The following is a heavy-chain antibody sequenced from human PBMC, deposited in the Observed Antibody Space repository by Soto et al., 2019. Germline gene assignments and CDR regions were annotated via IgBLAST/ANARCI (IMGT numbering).Heavy chain of an antibody. CDR1: GFTFSSYG. J-gene: IGHJ6*02. Sequence: PGGSLRLSCAASGFTFSSYGMHWVRQAPGKGLEWVAVISYDGSNKYYADSVKGRFTISRDNSKNTLYLQMNSLRAEDTAVYYCAKDSYYDFWSGYYFLGYGMEVWGQGTTVTVSS. CDR3: AKDSYYDFWSGYYFLGYGMEV. D-gene: IGHD3-3*01. CDR2: ISYDGSNK. V-gene: IGHV3-30*18.